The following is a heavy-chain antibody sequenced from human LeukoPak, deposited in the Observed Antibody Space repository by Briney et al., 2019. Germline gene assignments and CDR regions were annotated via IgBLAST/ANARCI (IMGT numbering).Heavy chain of an antibody. Sequence: PSETLSLTCSVSRGSISSNYWSWIRQPPGKPLEWIGYIYYSGGTTYSPSLKSRVTISLDTSKNQFSLKLRSVTAADTAVYYCARHREFSSSGNYFDYWGQGTLVTVSS. D-gene: IGHD6-6*01. CDR3: ARHREFSSSGNYFDY. J-gene: IGHJ4*02. V-gene: IGHV4-59*08. CDR1: RGSISSNY. CDR2: IYYSGGT.